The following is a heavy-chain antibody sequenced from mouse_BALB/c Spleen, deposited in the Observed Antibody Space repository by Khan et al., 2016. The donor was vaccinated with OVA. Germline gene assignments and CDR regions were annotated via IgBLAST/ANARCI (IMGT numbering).Heavy chain of an antibody. Sequence: QVHVKQSGPELVKPGASVKISCKASGYTFTDYIISWVKQRTGQGLEWVGEIYPGSGNSFYNEKFKGKATLTADKSSNTAYMQLSSLTSEDSAVYCCAREGGRGVVFDFWGQGTALTVSS. V-gene: IGHV1-77*01. CDR1: GYTFTDYI. D-gene: IGHD6-1*01. CDR2: IYPGSGNS. CDR3: AREGGRGVVFDF. J-gene: IGHJ2*01.